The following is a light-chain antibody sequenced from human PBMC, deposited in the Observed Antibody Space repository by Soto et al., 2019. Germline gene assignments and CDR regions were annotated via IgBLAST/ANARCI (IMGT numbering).Light chain of an antibody. CDR1: SSNIGSNT. V-gene: IGLV1-44*01. CDR3: AAWDDGLNGAV. J-gene: IGLJ7*01. CDR2: SNN. Sequence: QAVVTQPPSASGTPGQRVTISCSGSSSNIGSNTVNWYQQLPGTAPKLLIYSNNQRPSGVPDRFSGSKSGTSASLAISGLQSEDEADYYCAAWDDGLNGAVFGGGTQLTVL.